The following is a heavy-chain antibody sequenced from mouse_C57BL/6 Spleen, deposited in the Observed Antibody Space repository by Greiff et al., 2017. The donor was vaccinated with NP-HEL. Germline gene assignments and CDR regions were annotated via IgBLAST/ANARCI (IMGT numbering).Heavy chain of an antibody. CDR1: GYSFTGYY. CDR2: INPSTGGT. CDR3: ARFITTVVFDV. J-gene: IGHJ1*03. V-gene: IGHV1-42*01. Sequence: EVQLQQSGPELVKPGASVKISCKASGYSFTGYYMNWVKQSPEKSLEWIGEINPSTGGTTYNQKFKAKATLTVDKSSSTAYMQLRSLTSEDSAVYYCARFITTVVFDVWGTGTTVTVSS. D-gene: IGHD1-1*01.